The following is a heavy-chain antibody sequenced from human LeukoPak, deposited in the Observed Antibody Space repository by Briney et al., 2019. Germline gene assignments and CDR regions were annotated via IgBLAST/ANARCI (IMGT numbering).Heavy chain of an antibody. Sequence: SGPTLVNPTQTLTLTCTFSGFSLSINGVAVGWIRQPPGKALEWLALIYWDDDKRYSPSLKSRLTITKDTSKKQVVLTMTNMDPVDTATYYCAHRLVVGATLGFDYWGQGTLVTVSS. D-gene: IGHD1-26*01. CDR2: IYWDDDK. CDR1: GFSLSINGVA. J-gene: IGHJ4*02. CDR3: AHRLVVGATLGFDY. V-gene: IGHV2-5*02.